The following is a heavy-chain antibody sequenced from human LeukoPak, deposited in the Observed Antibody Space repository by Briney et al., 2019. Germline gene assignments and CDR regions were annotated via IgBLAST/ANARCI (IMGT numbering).Heavy chain of an antibody. J-gene: IGHJ6*03. CDR3: AKLPAKLMIQGSYYYYYYMDV. CDR2: IRYDGSNK. V-gene: IGHV3-30*02. CDR1: GFTFSNYG. Sequence: GGSLRLSCAASGFTFSNYGMHWVRQAPGKGLEWAAFIRYDGSNKYYADTVKGRFTISRDNSKNTLYLQMNSLRAEDTAVYYCAKLPAKLMIQGSYYYYYYMDVWGKGTTVTVSS. D-gene: IGHD2-8*01.